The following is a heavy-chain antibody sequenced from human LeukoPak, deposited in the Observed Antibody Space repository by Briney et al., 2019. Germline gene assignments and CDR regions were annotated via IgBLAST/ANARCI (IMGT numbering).Heavy chain of an antibody. V-gene: IGHV4-31*03. CDR1: GSSISSGGYY. J-gene: IGHJ3*02. CDR2: IYYSGST. CDR3: ARDSRLYAFDI. Sequence: SQTLSLTCTVSGSSISSGGYYWSWIRQHPGKGLEWIGYIYYSGSTYYNPSLKSRVTISVDTSKNQFSLKLSSVTAADTAVYYCARDSRLYAFDIRGQGTMVTVSS.